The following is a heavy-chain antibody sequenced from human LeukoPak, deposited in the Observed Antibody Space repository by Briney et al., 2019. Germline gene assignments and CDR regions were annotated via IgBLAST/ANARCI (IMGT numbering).Heavy chain of an antibody. CDR1: GYSISSGYY. Sequence: SETLSLTCAVSGYSISSGYYWGWIRQPPGKGLEWIGYIYHSGTTYYNPSLKSRVTISVDTFENQFSLRLISVTAADTAVYYCARKGSGTYNFDHWGQGTLVTVSS. V-gene: IGHV4-38-2*01. CDR3: ARKGSGTYNFDH. D-gene: IGHD3-10*01. J-gene: IGHJ4*02. CDR2: IYHSGTT.